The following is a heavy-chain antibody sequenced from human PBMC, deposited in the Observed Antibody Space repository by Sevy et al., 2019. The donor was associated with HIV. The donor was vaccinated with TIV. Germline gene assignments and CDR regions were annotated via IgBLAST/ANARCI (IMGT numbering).Heavy chain of an antibody. J-gene: IGHJ5*02. CDR3: ATLSGNYWGDWLDP. Sequence: GGSLRLSCVASAFTFSNDWMTWVRQAPGKGLEWVGPIRSATDGGTTDYAAPVKGRFTISRPDTTNTVYLEMNSLKIEDTGVYFCATLSGNYWGDWLDPWGQGTLVTVSS. V-gene: IGHV3-15*07. CDR1: AFTFSNDW. D-gene: IGHD5-12*01. CDR2: IRSATDGGTT.